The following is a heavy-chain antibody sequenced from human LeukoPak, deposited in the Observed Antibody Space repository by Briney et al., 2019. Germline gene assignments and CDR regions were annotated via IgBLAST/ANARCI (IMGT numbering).Heavy chain of an antibody. CDR1: GFTFSSYA. CDR3: AKPFQYDYGGNRAPLDY. Sequence: AGGSLRLSCAASGFTFSSYAMSWVRQAPGKGLEWVSAISGSGGSTYYADFVKGRFTISRDNSKNTLYLQMNSLRAEDTAVYYCAKPFQYDYGGNRAPLDYWGQGTLVTVSS. D-gene: IGHD4-23*01. V-gene: IGHV3-23*01. J-gene: IGHJ4*02. CDR2: ISGSGGST.